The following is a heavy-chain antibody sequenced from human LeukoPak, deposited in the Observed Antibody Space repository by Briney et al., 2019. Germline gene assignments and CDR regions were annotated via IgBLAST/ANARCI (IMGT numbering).Heavy chain of an antibody. CDR1: GFTFSDYY. V-gene: IGHV3-11*01. Sequence: PGGSLRLSCAASGFTFSDYYMSWIRQAPGKGLEWVSYISSSASTIYYADSVKGRFTISRDNAKNSLYLQMNSLRAEDTAVYYCASRNYYDSSGLPSNWGQGTLVTVSS. J-gene: IGHJ4*02. CDR2: ISSSASTI. CDR3: ASRNYYDSSGLPSN. D-gene: IGHD3-22*01.